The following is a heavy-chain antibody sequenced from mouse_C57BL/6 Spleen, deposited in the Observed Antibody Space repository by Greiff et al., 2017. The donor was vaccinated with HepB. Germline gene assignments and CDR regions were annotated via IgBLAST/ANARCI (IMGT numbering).Heavy chain of an antibody. CDR2: ISGGGGNT. Sequence: EVMLVESGGGLVKPGGSLKLSCAASGFTFSSYTMSWVRQTPEKRLEWVATISGGGGNTYYPDSVKGRFTISRDNAKNTLYLQMSSLRSEDTALYYCARTNLYYFDYWGQSTTLTVSS. D-gene: IGHD4-1*02. J-gene: IGHJ2*01. CDR3: ARTNLYYFDY. V-gene: IGHV5-9*01. CDR1: GFTFSSYT.